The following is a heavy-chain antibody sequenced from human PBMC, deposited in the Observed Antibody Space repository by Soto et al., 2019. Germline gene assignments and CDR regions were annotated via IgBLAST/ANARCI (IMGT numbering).Heavy chain of an antibody. D-gene: IGHD3-10*01. Sequence: EVQLVESGGGLVKPGGSLRLSCAASGFTFSSYSMNWVRQAPGKGLEWVASISSSSSYIYYADSVKGRFTISRDNAKNSLYLQMNSLRAEDTAVYYCARNLYYYGDYSGYWGQGTLVTVSS. CDR3: ARNLYYYGDYSGY. V-gene: IGHV3-21*01. CDR2: ISSSSSYI. CDR1: GFTFSSYS. J-gene: IGHJ4*02.